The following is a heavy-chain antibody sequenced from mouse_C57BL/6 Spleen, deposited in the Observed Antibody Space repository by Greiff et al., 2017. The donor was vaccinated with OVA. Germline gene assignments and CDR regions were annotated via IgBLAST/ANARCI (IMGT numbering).Heavy chain of an antibody. J-gene: IGHJ3*01. CDR1: GYTFTDYY. D-gene: IGHD1-1*01. CDR3: ASYGSPFAD. Sequence: EVQLQQSGPELVKPGASVKISCKASGYTFTDYYMNWVKQSHGKSLEWIGDINPNNGGTSYNQKFKGKATLTVDKSSSTAYMELRSLTSEDSAVYYCASYGSPFADWGKGTLVTVSA. V-gene: IGHV1-26*01. CDR2: INPNNGGT.